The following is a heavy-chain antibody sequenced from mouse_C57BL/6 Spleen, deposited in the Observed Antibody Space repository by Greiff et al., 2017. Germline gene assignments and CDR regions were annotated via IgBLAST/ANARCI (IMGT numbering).Heavy chain of an antibody. V-gene: IGHV1-80*01. J-gene: IGHJ3*01. Sequence: VQLQQSGAELVKPGASVKISCNASGYSFSSYWMNWVKPRPGKGLEWIGQIYPGDGDTNYNGKFKGKATLTADKSSSTAYMQLSSLTSEDSAVYFCARGSGSSPAWFAYWGQGTLVTVSA. CDR2: IYPGDGDT. CDR1: GYSFSSYW. CDR3: ARGSGSSPAWFAY. D-gene: IGHD1-1*01.